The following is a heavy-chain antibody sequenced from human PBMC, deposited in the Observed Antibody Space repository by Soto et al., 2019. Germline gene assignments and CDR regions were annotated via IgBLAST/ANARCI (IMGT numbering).Heavy chain of an antibody. J-gene: IGHJ4*02. D-gene: IGHD6-13*01. CDR2: IYPGDSDT. V-gene: IGHV5-51*01. CDR3: ATVQGAAPEPFDH. Sequence: GESLKISCKGSGYSFPSYWIAWVRQMPGKGLEWMGNIYPGDSDTRYSPSFQGQVSIPVDKSISTAYLQWSSLAASDTAMYYCATVQGAAPEPFDHWGQGTLVTVSS. CDR1: GYSFPSYW.